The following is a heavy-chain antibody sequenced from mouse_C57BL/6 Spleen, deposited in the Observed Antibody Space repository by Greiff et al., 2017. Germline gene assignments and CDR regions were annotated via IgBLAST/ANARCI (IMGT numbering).Heavy chain of an antibody. CDR3: AGGDYYGSSPAWFAY. V-gene: IGHV1-26*01. CDR2: INPNNGGT. Sequence: EVQLQQSGPELVKPGASVKISCKASGYTFTDYYMNWVKQSHGKSLEWIGDINPNNGGTSYNQKFKGKATLTVDKSSSTAYMELRSLTSEDSAVYYCAGGDYYGSSPAWFAYWGQGTLVTVSA. CDR1: GYTFTDYY. D-gene: IGHD1-1*01. J-gene: IGHJ3*01.